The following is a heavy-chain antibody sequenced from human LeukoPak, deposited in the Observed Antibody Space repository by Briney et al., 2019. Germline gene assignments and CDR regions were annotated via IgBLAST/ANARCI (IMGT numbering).Heavy chain of an antibody. D-gene: IGHD3-10*01. CDR1: GFTFSSFS. CDR2: ISVSSSSL. V-gene: IGHV3-21*01. J-gene: IGHJ4*02. CDR3: AKSFWWFGEFSPFDY. Sequence: GGSLRLSCAASGFTFSSFSMNWVRQAPGKGLEWVSSISVSSSSLYYADSVKGRFTISRDNAKNSLYLQMNSLRAEDTAVYYCAKSFWWFGEFSPFDYWGQGRVVTVSS.